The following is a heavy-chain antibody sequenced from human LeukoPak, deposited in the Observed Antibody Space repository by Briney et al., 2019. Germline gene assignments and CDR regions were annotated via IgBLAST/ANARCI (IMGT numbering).Heavy chain of an antibody. Sequence: GESLRISCKGSGYSFTSYWISWVRQMPGKGLEWMGRIDPRDSYTSYSPSFQGHVTFSADKSIGTAYLQWSSLKASDSAIYYCAKTPYSSSWYVFDYWGQGTLVTVSS. D-gene: IGHD6-13*01. J-gene: IGHJ4*02. CDR3: AKTPYSSSWYVFDY. CDR2: IDPRDSYT. CDR1: GYSFTSYW. V-gene: IGHV5-10-1*01.